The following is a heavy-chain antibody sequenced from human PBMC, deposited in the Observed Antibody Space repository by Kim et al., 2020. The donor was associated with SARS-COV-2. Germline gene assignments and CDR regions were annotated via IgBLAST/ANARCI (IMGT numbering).Heavy chain of an antibody. CDR1: GFTFGDYA. J-gene: IGHJ4*02. D-gene: IGHD3-10*01. CDR3: AKGGPTIIRGGHYY. V-gene: IGHV3-9*01. Sequence: GGSLRLSCAASGFTFGDYAMHWVRQAPGKGLEWVSGISWNSGSIGYADSVKGRFTISRDNAKNSLYLQMNSLRAEDTALYYCAKGGPTIIRGGHYYWGQGTLVTVSS. CDR2: ISWNSGSI.